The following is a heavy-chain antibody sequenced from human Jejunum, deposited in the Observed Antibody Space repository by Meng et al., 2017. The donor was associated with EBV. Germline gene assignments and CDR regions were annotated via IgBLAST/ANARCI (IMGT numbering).Heavy chain of an antibody. D-gene: IGHD2-15*01. Sequence: QFQLVRDGAEVETPRASVKVSCQASGYNLIGYYIHWVRQAPGQGLEWMGRINLNSGGTDSAQRFQGRVTMTRDTSTSTAYMELSRLGSGDTAVYYCARDSSLHCYGGSCYLDYWGQGTLVTVSS. V-gene: IGHV1-2*06. CDR2: INLNSGGT. CDR3: ARDSSLHCYGGSCYLDY. J-gene: IGHJ4*02. CDR1: GYNLIGYY.